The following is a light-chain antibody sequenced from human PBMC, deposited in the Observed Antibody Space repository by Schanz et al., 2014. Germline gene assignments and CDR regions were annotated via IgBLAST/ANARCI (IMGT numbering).Light chain of an antibody. CDR2: EVS. J-gene: IGLJ1*01. Sequence: QSALTQPASVSGSPGQSITISCTGTSSDVGAYNYVSWYQQHPGKAPKLMIYEVSKRPSGVSNRFSGSKSGNTASLTISGLQAEDEADYYCCSYAGSGTNVFGTGTKLTVL. CDR3: CSYAGSGTNV. V-gene: IGLV2-14*01. CDR1: SSDVGAYNY.